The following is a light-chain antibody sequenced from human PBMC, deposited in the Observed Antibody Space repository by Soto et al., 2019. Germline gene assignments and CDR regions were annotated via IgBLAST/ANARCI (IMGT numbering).Light chain of an antibody. V-gene: IGLV2-11*01. CDR1: SSDVGGYNY. J-gene: IGLJ1*01. Sequence: QSVLTQPRSVSGSPGQSVTISCTGTSSDVGGYNYVSWYQQHPGKAPKLMIYDVSKRPSGVPDRFSGSKSGNTASLTISGLQAEDEADYYCCSYAGSYTSFFGTGTKVTVL. CDR3: CSYAGSYTSF. CDR2: DVS.